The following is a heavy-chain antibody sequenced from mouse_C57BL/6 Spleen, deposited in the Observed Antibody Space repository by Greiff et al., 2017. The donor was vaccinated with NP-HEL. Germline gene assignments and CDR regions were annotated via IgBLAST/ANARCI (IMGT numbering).Heavy chain of an antibody. V-gene: IGHV1-52*01. CDR3: ARWDHWDVDY. CDR1: GYTFTSYW. Sequence: VQLQQPGAELVRPGSSVKLSCKASGYTFTSYWMHWVKQRPIQGLEWIGNIDPSDSETHYNQKFKDKATLTVDKSSSTAYMQLSSLTSEDSAVYYCARWDHWDVDYWGQGTTLTVSS. CDR2: IDPSDSET. J-gene: IGHJ2*01. D-gene: IGHD4-1*01.